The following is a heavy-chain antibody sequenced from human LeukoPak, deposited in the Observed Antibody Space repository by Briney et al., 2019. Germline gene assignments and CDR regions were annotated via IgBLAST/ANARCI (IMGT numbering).Heavy chain of an antibody. Sequence: SETLSLTCAVYGGSFSGYYWSWIRQPPGKGLEWIGEINHSGSTNYNPSLKSRVTISVDTSKNQFSLKLSPVTAADTAVYYCARDLGSGSYYFDYWGQGTLVTVSS. CDR1: GGSFSGYY. CDR3: ARDLGSGSYYFDY. V-gene: IGHV4-34*01. J-gene: IGHJ4*02. CDR2: INHSGST. D-gene: IGHD1-26*01.